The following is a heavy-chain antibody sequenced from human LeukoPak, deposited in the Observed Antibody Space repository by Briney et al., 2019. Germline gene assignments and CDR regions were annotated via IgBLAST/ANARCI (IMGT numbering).Heavy chain of an antibody. CDR3: ARFSSYYDSSGYSRYYFDY. V-gene: IGHV4-61*02. Sequence: SQTLSLTCTVSGGSISSGSYYWSWIRQPAGKGLEWIGRIYTSGSTNYNPSLKSRVTISVDTSKNQFSLKLSSVTAADTAVYYCARFSSYYDSSGYSRYYFDYWGLGTLVTVSS. J-gene: IGHJ4*02. CDR1: GGSISSGSYY. CDR2: IYTSGST. D-gene: IGHD3-22*01.